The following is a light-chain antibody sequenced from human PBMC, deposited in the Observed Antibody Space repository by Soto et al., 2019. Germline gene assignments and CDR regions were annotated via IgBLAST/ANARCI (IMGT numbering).Light chain of an antibody. CDR3: QAWDSSKGV. Sequence: SYELTQPPSVSVSPGQTASITCSGDKLGDNYACWYQQKPGQSPVLVIYQDSKRPSGIPERFSGSNSGNTATLTISGTQAMDEADYYCQAWDSSKGVFGTGTQLTVL. CDR1: KLGDNY. V-gene: IGLV3-1*01. J-gene: IGLJ1*01. CDR2: QDS.